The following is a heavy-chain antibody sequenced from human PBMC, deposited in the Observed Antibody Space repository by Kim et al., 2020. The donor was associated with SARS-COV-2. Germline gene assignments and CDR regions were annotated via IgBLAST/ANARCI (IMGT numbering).Heavy chain of an antibody. CDR3: AKGLPYCSGGSCHHHYM. V-gene: IGHV3-9*01. CDR2: ISWNSGSI. J-gene: IGHJ6*03. CDR1: GFTFDDYA. Sequence: GGSLRLSCAASGFTFDDYAMHWVRQAPGKGLEWVSGISWNSGSIGYADSVKGRFTISRDNAKNSLYLQMNSLRAEDTALYYCAKGLPYCSGGSCHHHYM. D-gene: IGHD2-15*01.